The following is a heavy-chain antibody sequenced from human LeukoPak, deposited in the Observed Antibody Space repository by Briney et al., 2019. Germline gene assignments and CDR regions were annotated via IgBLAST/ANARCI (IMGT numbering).Heavy chain of an antibody. Sequence: SETLSLTCTVSGGSISSYYWSWIRQPPGKGLEWIGYIYYSGRTNYNPSLKSRITILVDTSKNQFSLKLSSVTAADTAVYYCARAETQYYDFWSGYHNWFDPWGQGTLVTVSS. J-gene: IGHJ5*02. D-gene: IGHD3-3*01. CDR1: GGSISSYY. CDR3: ARAETQYYDFWSGYHNWFDP. V-gene: IGHV4-59*01. CDR2: IYYSGRT.